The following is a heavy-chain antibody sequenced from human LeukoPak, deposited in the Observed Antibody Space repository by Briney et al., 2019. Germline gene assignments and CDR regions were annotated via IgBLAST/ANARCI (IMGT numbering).Heavy chain of an antibody. Sequence: PGWSLRLSCAASGFTFSSFVMSWVRQAPGKGLEWVSAISGSGVTTYYADSVKGRFTIARDNSKNTLYLQMDGLRAEDTALYYCTRGRLPVDYWGQGTLVTVSS. CDR1: GFTFSSFV. CDR2: ISGSGVTT. CDR3: TRGRLPVDY. V-gene: IGHV3-23*01. J-gene: IGHJ4*02. D-gene: IGHD2-15*01.